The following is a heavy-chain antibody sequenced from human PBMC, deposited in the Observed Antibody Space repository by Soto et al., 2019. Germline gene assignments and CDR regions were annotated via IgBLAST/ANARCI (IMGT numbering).Heavy chain of an antibody. D-gene: IGHD6-6*01. V-gene: IGHV3-9*01. Sequence: EVQLVESGGGLVQPGRSLRLSCAASGFSFDGYAMNWVRQPPGKGLEWVSGISWNSGNIDYADSVKGRFTISRDNVKNSMYLHMNSLRAEDTALYYCVKASTYSSSQGWFDPWGQGPMVTVSS. CDR1: GFSFDGYA. CDR3: VKASTYSSSQGWFDP. CDR2: ISWNSGNI. J-gene: IGHJ5*02.